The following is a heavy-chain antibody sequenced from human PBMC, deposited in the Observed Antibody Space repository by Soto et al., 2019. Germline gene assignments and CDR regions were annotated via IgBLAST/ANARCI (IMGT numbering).Heavy chain of an antibody. D-gene: IGHD2-15*01. CDR2: IWYDGSNK. Sequence: QVQLVESGGGVVQPGMSLRLSCAASGFIFNEYGMHWVRQAPGKGLEWVAVIWYDGSNKYYADSVKGRLTISRDNSKNTMSLQMNSLRAEDTAVYYCARWGCSGTNCNLNQRSYDLWGQGTLVTVSS. CDR1: GFIFNEYG. CDR3: ARWGCSGTNCNLNQRSYDL. J-gene: IGHJ4*02. V-gene: IGHV3-33*03.